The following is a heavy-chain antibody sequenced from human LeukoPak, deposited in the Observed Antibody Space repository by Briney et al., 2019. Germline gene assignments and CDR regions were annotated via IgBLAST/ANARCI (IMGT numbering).Heavy chain of an antibody. Sequence: GGSLRLSCAASGFTFSSYAMSWVRQAPGKGLEWVSAISGSGGSTYYADSVKGRFTISRDNSKNTLYLQMNSLRAEDTAVYYCAKDREFYYCGGDCLNAFDIWGQGTMVTVSS. D-gene: IGHD2-21*01. V-gene: IGHV3-23*01. CDR3: AKDREFYYCGGDCLNAFDI. CDR1: GFTFSSYA. CDR2: ISGSGGST. J-gene: IGHJ3*02.